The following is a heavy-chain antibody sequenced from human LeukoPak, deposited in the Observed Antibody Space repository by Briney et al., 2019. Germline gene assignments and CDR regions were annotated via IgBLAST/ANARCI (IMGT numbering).Heavy chain of an antibody. CDR1: GGSIISDNHF. V-gene: IGHV4-31*03. CDR2: IHHSGRA. J-gene: IGHJ3*02. D-gene: IGHD1-14*01. Sequence: PSETLSLTCTVSGGSIISDNHFWSWIRQHPGKDLEWLGYIHHSGRAFYSPSLESRLTISLDTSKNQFSLKLISVIGADSAVYYCAREDHRPTDADAFHIWGRGTMVTVSS. CDR3: AREDHRPTDADAFHI.